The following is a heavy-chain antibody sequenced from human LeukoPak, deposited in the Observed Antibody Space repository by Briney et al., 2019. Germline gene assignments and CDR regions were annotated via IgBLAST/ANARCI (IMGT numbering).Heavy chain of an antibody. CDR3: ARDRAMDY. CDR1: GYTFTGYY. V-gene: IGHV1-2*06. CDR2: INPNSGGT. J-gene: IGHJ4*02. Sequence: ASVKVSCKASGYTFTGYYIHWVRQAPGQGREWMGRINPNSGGTDNAQKFQGRVTMTRDTSINTAYMELSRLRSDDTAVYYCARDRAMDYWGQGTLVTVSS.